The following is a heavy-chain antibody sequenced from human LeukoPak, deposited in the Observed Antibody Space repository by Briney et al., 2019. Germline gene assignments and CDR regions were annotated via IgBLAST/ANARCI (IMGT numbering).Heavy chain of an antibody. D-gene: IGHD2-2*01. CDR1: GFTFSSYS. V-gene: IGHV3-21*01. CDR3: ARDFVVVPAANRPYYYGMDV. Sequence: PGGSLRLSCAASGFTFSSYSMNWVRQAPGKGLEWVSSISSSSSYIYYADSVKGRFTISRDNAKNSLYLQMNSLRAEDTAVYYCARDFVVVPAANRPYYYGMDVWGQGTTVTVPS. CDR2: ISSSSSYI. J-gene: IGHJ6*02.